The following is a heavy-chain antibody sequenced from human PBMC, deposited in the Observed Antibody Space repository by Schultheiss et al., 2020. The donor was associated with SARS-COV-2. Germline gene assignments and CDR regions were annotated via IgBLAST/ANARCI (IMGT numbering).Heavy chain of an antibody. V-gene: IGHV3-21*01. CDR3: ARVSSSGLDY. CDR1: GFTFSSYG. D-gene: IGHD6-19*01. Sequence: GGSLRLSCAASGFTFSSYGMHWVRQAPGKGLEWVSSISSSSSYIYYADSVKGRFTISRDNAKNSLYLQMNSLRAEDTAVYYCARVSSSGLDYWGQGTLVTVAS. CDR2: ISSSSSYI. J-gene: IGHJ4*02.